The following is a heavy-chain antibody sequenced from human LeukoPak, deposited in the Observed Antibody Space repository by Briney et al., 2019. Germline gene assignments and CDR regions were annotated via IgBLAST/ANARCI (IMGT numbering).Heavy chain of an antibody. J-gene: IGHJ4*02. CDR3: ARLTAMATFDY. CDR1: GYTFTGYY. CDR2: INPNSGGT. Sequence: ASVKVSCKASGYTFTGYYMHWVRQAPGQGLDWMGRINPNSGGTNYAQKFQGRVTMTRDTSISTAYMELSRLRFDDTAVYYCARLTAMATFDYWGQGTLVTVSS. V-gene: IGHV1-2*06. D-gene: IGHD5-18*01.